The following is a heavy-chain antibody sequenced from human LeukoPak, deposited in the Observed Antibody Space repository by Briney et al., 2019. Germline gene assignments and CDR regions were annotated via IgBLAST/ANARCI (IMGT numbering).Heavy chain of an antibody. J-gene: IGHJ4*02. V-gene: IGHV3-23*01. CDR3: ASENQWTGVVDY. CDR2: ISGSGGST. CDR1: GFTFSSYA. Sequence: GGSLRLSCAASGFTFSSYAMSWVRQAPGKGLEWVSAISGSGGSTYYAGSVKGRFTISRDNSKNTLYLQMNSLRAEDTAVYYCASENQWTGVVDYWGQGTLVTVSS. D-gene: IGHD6-19*01.